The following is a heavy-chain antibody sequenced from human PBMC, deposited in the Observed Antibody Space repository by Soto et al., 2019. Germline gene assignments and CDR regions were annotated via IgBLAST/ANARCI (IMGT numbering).Heavy chain of an antibody. V-gene: IGHV3-23*01. J-gene: IGHJ4*02. Sequence: EVQLLESGGGLVQPGGSLRLSCAASGFTLSSYAMSWVRQAPGKGLEWVSAISGSGGSTYYEDSVKGRFTISRDNSKNTLFLQMSSLMSEDTALYYCAEDKYYYWGQGTLVTVSS. CDR3: AEDKYYY. D-gene: IGHD3-10*01. CDR2: ISGSGGST. CDR1: GFTLSSYA.